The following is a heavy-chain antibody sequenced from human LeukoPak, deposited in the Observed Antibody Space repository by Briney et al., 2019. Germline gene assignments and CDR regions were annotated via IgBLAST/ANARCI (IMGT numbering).Heavy chain of an antibody. CDR2: IWYDGSNT. CDR1: GFTFSTYG. J-gene: IGHJ5*02. Sequence: SGGSLRLSCAASGFTFSTYGMHWVRQAPGKGPEWVAVIWYDGSNTYYADPVKGRFTISRDTSKNTLYLQMSSLRAEDTAVYYCAKATGYCSTTSCAGDWFDPWGQGTLVIVSS. V-gene: IGHV3-33*06. CDR3: AKATGYCSTTSCAGDWFDP. D-gene: IGHD2-2*01.